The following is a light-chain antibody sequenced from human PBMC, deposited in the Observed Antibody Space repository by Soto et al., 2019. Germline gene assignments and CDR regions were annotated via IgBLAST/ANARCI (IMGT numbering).Light chain of an antibody. CDR2: DAS. J-gene: IGKJ1*01. CDR3: HKYNRYSRT. Sequence: DIQMTQSPSTLSASVGARVTITCRASQSISSWLAWYQQQPGKAPKLLIYDASSLESGVPSRFSGSGSGTEFTLTISSLQPEEGATYYCHKYNRYSRTVGKWTKV. V-gene: IGKV1-5*01. CDR1: QSISSW.